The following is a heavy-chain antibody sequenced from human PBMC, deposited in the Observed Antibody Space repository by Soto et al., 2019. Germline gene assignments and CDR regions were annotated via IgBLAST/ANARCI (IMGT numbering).Heavy chain of an antibody. J-gene: IGHJ4*02. CDR2: IYWDDDK. D-gene: IGHD2-21*02. Sequence: QITLKESGPTLVKPTQTLTLTCTFSGFSLSTSGVGVGWIRQPPGKALEWLALIYWDDDKRHSPSLKSRLTNAKDTSKNQVVLTTTTMDPVDTATYYCAHFVVVTMPPDFDYWGQGTLVTVSS. V-gene: IGHV2-5*02. CDR3: AHFVVVTMPPDFDY. CDR1: GFSLSTSGVG.